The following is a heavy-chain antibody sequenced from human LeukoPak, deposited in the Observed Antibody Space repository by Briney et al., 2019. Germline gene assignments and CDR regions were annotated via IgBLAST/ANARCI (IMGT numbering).Heavy chain of an antibody. CDR2: INHSGST. J-gene: IGHJ6*02. Sequence: SETLSLTCAVYGGSFSGYYWSWIRQPPGKGLEWIGEINHSGSTNYNPSLKSRVNISVDTSKNQFSLKLSSVTAADTAVYYCATGRARRYYYGSGRNGMDVWGQGTTVTVSS. D-gene: IGHD3-10*01. CDR1: GGSFSGYY. CDR3: ATGRARRYYYGSGRNGMDV. V-gene: IGHV4-34*01.